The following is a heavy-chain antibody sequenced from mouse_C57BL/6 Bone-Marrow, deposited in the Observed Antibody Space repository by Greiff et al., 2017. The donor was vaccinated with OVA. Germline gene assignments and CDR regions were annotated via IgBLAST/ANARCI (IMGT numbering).Heavy chain of an antibody. Sequence: EVKLMESGGGLVKPGGSLKLSCAASGFTFSDYGMHWVRQAPEKGLEWVAYISSGSSTIYYADTVKGRFTISRDNAKNTLFLQMTSLRSEDTAMYYCARDSSRAMDYWGQGTSVTVSS. V-gene: IGHV5-17*01. CDR3: ARDSSRAMDY. CDR1: GFTFSDYG. J-gene: IGHJ4*01. CDR2: ISSGSSTI.